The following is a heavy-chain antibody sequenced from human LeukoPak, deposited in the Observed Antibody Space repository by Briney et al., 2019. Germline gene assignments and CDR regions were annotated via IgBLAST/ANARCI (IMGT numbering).Heavy chain of an antibody. CDR3: AKDRVSGLIILMRTANEF. D-gene: IGHD2-8*01. CDR1: GFTINPFNHYW. V-gene: IGHV3-74*03. Sequence: SGGSLRLSCVASGFTINPFNHYWMHWVRQAPGKGLVWVAHITRAATDTMYADFVKGRFTVSRDDAKSTLYLEMNSLTVEDTAVYYCAKDRVSGLIILMRTANEFWGQGTLVTVSS. J-gene: IGHJ4*02. CDR2: ITRAATDT.